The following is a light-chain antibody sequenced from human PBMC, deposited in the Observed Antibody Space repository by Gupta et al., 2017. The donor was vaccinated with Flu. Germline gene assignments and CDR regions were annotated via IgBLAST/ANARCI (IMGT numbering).Light chain of an antibody. Sequence: SYVLTQPPSVSVAPGQTARITCGGNNIGSKTVHWYQQRPGQAPVLVVFDNSDRPSGIPERFSGSNSGITATLTISKVEAGDEADYYCQVWDRTSDHWIFGGGTKLTVL. CDR2: DNS. J-gene: IGLJ2*01. V-gene: IGLV3-21*02. CDR3: QVWDRTSDHWI. CDR1: NIGSKT.